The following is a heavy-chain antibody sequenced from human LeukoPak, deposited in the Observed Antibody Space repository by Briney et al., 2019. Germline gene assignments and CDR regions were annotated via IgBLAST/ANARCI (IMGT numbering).Heavy chain of an antibody. J-gene: IGHJ4*02. CDR1: GFTFSSYS. Sequence: GGSLRLSCAASGFTFSSYSMNWVRQAPGKGLEWVSSISSSSSYICYADSVKGRFTISRDNAKNSLYLQMNSLRAEDTAVYYCARDRGYDYIWGSYRSLHYFDYWGQGTLVTVSP. CDR3: ARDRGYDYIWGSYRSLHYFDY. D-gene: IGHD3-16*02. V-gene: IGHV3-21*01. CDR2: ISSSSSYI.